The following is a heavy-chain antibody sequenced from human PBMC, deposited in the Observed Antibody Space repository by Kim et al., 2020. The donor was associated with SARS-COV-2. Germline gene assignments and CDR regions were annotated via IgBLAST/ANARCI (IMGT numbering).Heavy chain of an antibody. D-gene: IGHD2-21*02. CDR3: AREAGDLSYYFDY. V-gene: IGHV1-69*01. J-gene: IGHJ4*02. Sequence: YAQKFQGRVTITADESTSTAYMELSSLRSEDTAVYYCAREAGDLSYYFDYWGQGTLVTVSS.